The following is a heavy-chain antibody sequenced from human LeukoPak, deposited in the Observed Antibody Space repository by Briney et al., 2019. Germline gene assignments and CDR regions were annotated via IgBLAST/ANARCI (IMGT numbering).Heavy chain of an antibody. D-gene: IGHD6-19*01. J-gene: IGHJ4*02. V-gene: IGHV1-46*01. CDR3: ARDQGSGCFY. CDR1: GYTFTSYY. Sequence: GASVKVSCKASGYTFTSYYMHWVRQAPGQGLEWMGIINPSGGSTSCAQKFQGRVTMTRDTSTSTVYMELSSLRSEDTAAYYCARDQGSGCFYWGQGTLVTVSS. CDR2: INPSGGST.